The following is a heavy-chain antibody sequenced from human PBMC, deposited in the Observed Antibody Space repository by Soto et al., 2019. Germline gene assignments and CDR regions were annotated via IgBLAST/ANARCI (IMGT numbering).Heavy chain of an antibody. CDR1: GGTFSSYA. CDR2: VIPLFGTA. D-gene: IGHD6-19*01. J-gene: IGHJ5*02. Sequence: QVQLVQSGAEVKKPGSSVKCSCKASGGTFSSYAISWVRQAPGQGLEWMRGVIPLFGTANYAQKFQGRVTITADKSTSTAYMELSSLRSEDTAVYYCAPVAGRPGDRWFDPWGQGTLVTVSS. CDR3: APVAGRPGDRWFDP. V-gene: IGHV1-69*06.